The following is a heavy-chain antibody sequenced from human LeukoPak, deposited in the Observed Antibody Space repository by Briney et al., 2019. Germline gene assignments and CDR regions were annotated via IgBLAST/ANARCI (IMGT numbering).Heavy chain of an antibody. CDR1: GFTFSSYG. Sequence: PGGSLRLSCAASGFTFSSYGMNWVRQAPGKGLEWVSYISSTASTIYYADSVKGRFTISRDNAKNSLFLQMNSLRAEDTAVYYCAREGDHGRWFNYYYYYGMDVWGQGTTVTVSS. V-gene: IGHV3-48*04. J-gene: IGHJ6*02. CDR3: AREGDHGRWFNYYYYYGMDV. D-gene: IGHD4-23*01. CDR2: ISSTASTI.